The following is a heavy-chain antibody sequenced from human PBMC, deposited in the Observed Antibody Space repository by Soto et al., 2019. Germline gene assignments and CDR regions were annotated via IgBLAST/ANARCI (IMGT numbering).Heavy chain of an antibody. V-gene: IGHV3-15*01. Sequence: GGSLRLSCAASGFTFSNAWMSWVRQAPGKGLEWVGRIKSKTDGGTTDYAAPVKGRFTISRDDSKNTLYLQMNSLKTEDTAVYYCTTVGQQQLATWSPDHDYWGQGTLVTVSS. CDR1: GFTFSNAW. D-gene: IGHD6-13*01. J-gene: IGHJ4*02. CDR3: TTVGQQQLATWSPDHDY. CDR2: IKSKTDGGTT.